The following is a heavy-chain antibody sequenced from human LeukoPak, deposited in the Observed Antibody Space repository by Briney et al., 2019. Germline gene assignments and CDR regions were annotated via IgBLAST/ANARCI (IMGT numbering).Heavy chain of an antibody. J-gene: IGHJ5*02. D-gene: IGHD1-14*01. Sequence: SETLSLTCTVSGGSISSSSYYWGWIRQPPGKGLEWIGSIYYSGSTYYNPTLKSRVTISVDTSKNQFSLKLSSVTAADTAVYYCARSRRGLRFDPWGQGTLVTVSS. CDR1: GGSISSSSYY. V-gene: IGHV4-39*01. CDR2: IYYSGST. CDR3: ARSRRGLRFDP.